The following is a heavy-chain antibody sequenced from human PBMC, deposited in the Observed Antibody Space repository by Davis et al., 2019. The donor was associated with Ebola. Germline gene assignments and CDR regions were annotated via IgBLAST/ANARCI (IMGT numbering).Heavy chain of an antibody. CDR1: GGSISSYY. CDR3: ARGPPKYDTSGLEY. Sequence: GSLRLSCTVSGGSISSYYWSWIRQPPGKGLEWIGYIYYSGSTNYNPSLKSRVTISVDTSKNQFSLKLSSVTAADTAVYFCARGPPKYDTSGLEYWGQGTLVTVSS. J-gene: IGHJ4*02. CDR2: IYYSGST. D-gene: IGHD3-22*01. V-gene: IGHV4-59*12.